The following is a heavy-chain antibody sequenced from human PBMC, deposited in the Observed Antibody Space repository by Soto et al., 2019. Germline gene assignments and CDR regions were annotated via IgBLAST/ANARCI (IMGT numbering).Heavy chain of an antibody. CDR1: GYTFSGYY. CDR3: ARVGASTYYYGSGSYYNETNDAFDN. V-gene: IGHV1-2*04. J-gene: IGHJ3*02. D-gene: IGHD3-10*01. CDR2: INPNSGGT. Sequence: ASVKVSCKASGYTFSGYYMHWVRQAPGQGLEWMGWINPNSGGTNYAQKFQGWVTMTRDTSISTAYMELSRLRSDDTAVYYCARVGASTYYYGSGSYYNETNDAFDNWGQGTMVTVSS.